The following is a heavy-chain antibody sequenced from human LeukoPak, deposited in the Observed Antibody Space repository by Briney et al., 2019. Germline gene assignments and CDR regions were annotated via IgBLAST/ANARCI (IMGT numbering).Heavy chain of an antibody. CDR1: GFTFSSYS. CDR3: ARAGYSMDTEYFQH. CDR2: ISSSSSYI. V-gene: IGHV3-21*01. Sequence: GGSLRLSCAASGFTFSSYSMNWVRQAPGKGLEWVSSISSSSSYIHYADSVKGRFTISRDNAKNSLYLQMNSLRAEDTAVYYCARAGYSMDTEYFQHWGQGTLVTVSS. J-gene: IGHJ1*01. D-gene: IGHD5-18*01.